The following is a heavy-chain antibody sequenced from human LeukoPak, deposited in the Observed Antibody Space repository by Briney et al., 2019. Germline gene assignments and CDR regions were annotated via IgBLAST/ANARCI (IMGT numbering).Heavy chain of an antibody. J-gene: IGHJ5*02. CDR1: GFTFSSYS. Sequence: RGSLRLSCAASGFTFSSYSMNWVRQAPGKGLEWVSSISSSSSYIYYADSVKGRFTISRDNAKNSLYLQMNSLRAEDTAVYYCARDSETYDFWSGYYAEINWFDPWGQGTLVTVSS. CDR2: ISSSSSYI. CDR3: ARDSETYDFWSGYYAEINWFDP. D-gene: IGHD3-3*01. V-gene: IGHV3-21*01.